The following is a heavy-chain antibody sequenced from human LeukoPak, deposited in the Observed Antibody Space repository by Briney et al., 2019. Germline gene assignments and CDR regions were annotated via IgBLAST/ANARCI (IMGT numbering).Heavy chain of an antibody. CDR3: AKAATYFYGSVTYDWFES. D-gene: IGHD3-10*01. V-gene: IGHV3-74*01. Sequence: GGSLKLSCEASGFTFSSYWMHWVRQIPGKGLMWVSRIESNGLTLYADSVRDRFTISRDNGKSTIYLQMNSLRVDDTAIYYCAKAATYFYGSVTYDWFESWGQGTLVTVSS. J-gene: IGHJ5*01. CDR2: IESNGLT. CDR1: GFTFSSYW.